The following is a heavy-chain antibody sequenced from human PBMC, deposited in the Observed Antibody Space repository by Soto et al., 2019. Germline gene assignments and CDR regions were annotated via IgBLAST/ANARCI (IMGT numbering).Heavy chain of an antibody. CDR1: EFTFSSYS. CDR2: ICISGTPV. Sequence: EVQLVESGGGVIQPGGSLRLSCTASEFTFSSYSFNWVRQAPGKGLEWGAHICISGTPVYYADSVKGRCTSSRDNGNYTLYLQMNSLRAADTALYYCATDRPRVDGHLAVWGKGTTVTVSS. J-gene: IGHJ6*04. V-gene: IGHV3-48*01. CDR3: ATDRPRVDGHLAV.